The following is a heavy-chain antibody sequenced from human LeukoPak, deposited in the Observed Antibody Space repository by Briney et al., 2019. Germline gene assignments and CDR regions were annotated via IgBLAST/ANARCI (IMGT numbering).Heavy chain of an antibody. Sequence: PSETLSLTCAVYGESFSGYYWSWIRQPPGKGLEWIGEINHSGSTNYNPSLKSRVTISVDTSKNQFSLKLSSVTAADTAVYYCARDRWYDSSGYYHFDYWGQGTLVTVSS. V-gene: IGHV4-34*01. CDR3: ARDRWYDSSGYYHFDY. D-gene: IGHD3-22*01. CDR1: GESFSGYY. CDR2: INHSGST. J-gene: IGHJ4*02.